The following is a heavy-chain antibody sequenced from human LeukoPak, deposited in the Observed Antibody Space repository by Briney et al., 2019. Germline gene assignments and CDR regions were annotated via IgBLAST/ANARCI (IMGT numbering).Heavy chain of an antibody. D-gene: IGHD6-19*01. CDR2: INPNSGGT. V-gene: IGHV1-2*06. CDR3: ARVIAVAGIPPEDY. J-gene: IGHJ4*02. CDR1: GYTFTSYY. Sequence: ASVKVSCKASGYTFTSYYMHWVRQAPGQGLEWMGRINPNSGGTNYAQKFQGRVTMTRDTSISTAYMELSRLRSDDTAVYYCARVIAVAGIPPEDYWGQGTLVTVSS.